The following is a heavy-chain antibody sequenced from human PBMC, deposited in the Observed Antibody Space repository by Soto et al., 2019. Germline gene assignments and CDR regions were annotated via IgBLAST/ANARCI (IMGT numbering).Heavy chain of an antibody. CDR1: GGSISSYY. CDR2: IYYSGST. V-gene: IGHV4-59*01. D-gene: IGHD4-17*01. J-gene: IGHJ4*02. CDR3: ARVVGRDYGDYVVDY. Sequence: PSETLSLTCTVSGGSISSYYWSWIRQPPGKGLEWIGYIYYSGSTNYNPSLKSRVTISVDTSKNQFSLKLSSVTAADTAVYYCARVVGRDYGDYVVDYWGQGTLGTVS.